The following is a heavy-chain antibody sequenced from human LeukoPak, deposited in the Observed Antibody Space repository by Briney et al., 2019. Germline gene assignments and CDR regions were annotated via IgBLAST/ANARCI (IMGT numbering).Heavy chain of an antibody. Sequence: GGSLRLSCAASGFTFSSYAMSWVRQAPGKGLGWVSGISGSGGNTYYADSVKGRFTISRDNSKNTLYLQMNSLRAEDTAVYYCAKHDRSSGWSVYYFDYWGQGTLVTVSS. V-gene: IGHV3-23*01. D-gene: IGHD6-19*01. CDR3: AKHDRSSGWSVYYFDY. J-gene: IGHJ4*02. CDR1: GFTFSSYA. CDR2: ISGSGGNT.